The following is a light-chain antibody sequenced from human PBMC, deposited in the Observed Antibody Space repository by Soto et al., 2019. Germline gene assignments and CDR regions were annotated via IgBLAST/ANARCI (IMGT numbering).Light chain of an antibody. Sequence: EIVMTQSPATLSVSPGERATLSCRASQSVSSNLAWYQQKPGQAPRLLIYGASTRATGIPARFSGSGSGTEFTLTISSLQSEDLAVYYCQQYNTWPPSAWTFGQGTNVEIK. CDR2: GAS. CDR1: QSVSSN. CDR3: QQYNTWPPSAWT. V-gene: IGKV3-15*01. J-gene: IGKJ1*01.